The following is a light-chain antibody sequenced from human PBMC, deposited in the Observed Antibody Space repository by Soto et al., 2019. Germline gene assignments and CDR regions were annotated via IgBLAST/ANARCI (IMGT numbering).Light chain of an antibody. CDR1: QSIISNY. CDR3: QQRRSWQVT. J-gene: IGKJ5*01. V-gene: IGKV3D-20*02. CDR2: GAS. Sequence: EIVLTQSPGTLSLSPGERATLSCRASQSIISNYLAWYQQKPGQAPRLLIYGASTRATDMPGRFSGSGSGTNFTLTISSLEPEDFAVYYCQQRRSWQVTFGQGTRLEI.